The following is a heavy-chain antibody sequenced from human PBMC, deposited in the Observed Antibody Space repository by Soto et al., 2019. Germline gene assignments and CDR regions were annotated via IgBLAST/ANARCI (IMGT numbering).Heavy chain of an antibody. J-gene: IGHJ4*02. CDR3: ARITLYSSSWYEDY. Sequence: QVTLKESGPVLVKPTETLTLTCTVSGFSLSNARMGVSWIRQPPGTALEWLAHIFSNDEKSYSTSLKSRLTSPKDTSKSQVVLTMTNMDPVDTATYYCARITLYSSSWYEDYWGQGTLVTVSS. CDR2: IFSNDEK. CDR1: GFSLSNARMG. V-gene: IGHV2-26*01. D-gene: IGHD6-13*01.